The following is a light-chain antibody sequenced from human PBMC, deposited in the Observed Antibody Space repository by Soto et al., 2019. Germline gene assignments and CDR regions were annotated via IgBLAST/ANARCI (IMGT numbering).Light chain of an antibody. CDR2: GAS. V-gene: IGKV3-20*01. CDR3: QQYGSSGT. Sequence: EIVLTQSPGAMSLSTGERATLSYRASQSVSKNYLAWYQQKPGQAPRLLIYGASNRATGIPDRFSGSGSGTDFTLTISRLEPEDFAVYYCQQYGSSGTFGQGTKVDIK. CDR1: QSVSKNY. J-gene: IGKJ1*01.